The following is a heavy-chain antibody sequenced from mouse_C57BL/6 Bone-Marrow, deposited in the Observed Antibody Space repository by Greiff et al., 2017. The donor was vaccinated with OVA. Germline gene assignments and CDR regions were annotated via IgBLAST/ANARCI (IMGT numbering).Heavy chain of an antibody. V-gene: IGHV14-4*01. CDR1: GFNIKDDY. CDR2: IDPADGDT. CDR3: TTGDCSSYYDMDC. D-gene: IGHD1-1*01. Sequence: EVQLQQSGAELVRPGASVKLSCTASGFNIKDDYMHWVKQRPEQGLEWIGWIDPADGDTKYASKFKGKATMTADTSSNTAYLQLSSLTSEDTAVYYGTTGDCSSYYDMDCWGQGTSVTVAS. J-gene: IGHJ4*01.